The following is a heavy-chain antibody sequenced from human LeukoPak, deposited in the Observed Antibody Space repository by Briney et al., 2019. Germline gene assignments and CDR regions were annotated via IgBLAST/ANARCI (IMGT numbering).Heavy chain of an antibody. V-gene: IGHV1-69*13. Sequence: ASVKVSCKASGGTFSSYAISWVRQAPGQGLEWMGGIIPIFGTANYAQKFQGRVTITADESTSTAYMELSSLRSEDTAVYYCAGASNYYGSGSYPLLDYWGQGTLVTVSS. CDR1: GGTFSSYA. CDR3: AGASNYYGSGSYPLLDY. J-gene: IGHJ4*02. CDR2: IIPIFGTA. D-gene: IGHD3-10*01.